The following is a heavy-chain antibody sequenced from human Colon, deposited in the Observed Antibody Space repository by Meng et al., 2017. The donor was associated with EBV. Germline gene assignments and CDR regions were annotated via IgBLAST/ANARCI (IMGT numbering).Heavy chain of an antibody. Sequence: QVQLQQWGAGLLKPSEXLSLTCGVYGASFSGYYWSWIRQPPGKGLEWIGEVNPSGSTNYSPSLKSRVTISVDTSKNQFSLNLNSMTAADTAVYYCASFDHIPRRNYFDYWGQGTLVTVSS. CDR2: VNPSGST. V-gene: IGHV4-34*01. CDR3: ASFDHIPRRNYFDY. CDR1: GASFSGYY. J-gene: IGHJ4*02. D-gene: IGHD2-21*01.